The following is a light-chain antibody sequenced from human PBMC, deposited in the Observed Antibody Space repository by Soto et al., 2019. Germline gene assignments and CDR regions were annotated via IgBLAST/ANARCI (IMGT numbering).Light chain of an antibody. Sequence: EIVLTQSPATLSLSPGERATLSCGASQSVRSNYVAWFQQKPGLAPRLLIYDASSRATGIPDRFRGSWSGTDFTLTISRLEPEDFAVYYCQQYGTSPFTFGPGTKVDIK. CDR1: QSVRSNY. CDR2: DAS. V-gene: IGKV3D-20*01. CDR3: QQYGTSPFT. J-gene: IGKJ3*01.